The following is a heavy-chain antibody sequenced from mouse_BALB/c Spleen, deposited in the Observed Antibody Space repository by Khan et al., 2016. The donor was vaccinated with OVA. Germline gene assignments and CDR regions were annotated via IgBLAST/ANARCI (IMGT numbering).Heavy chain of an antibody. D-gene: IGHD2-3*01. CDR1: GYNLTSYW. V-gene: IGHV1-87*01. J-gene: IGHJ2*01. CDR2: IYPGDGDT. CDR3: ARPHDGYYGSFDY. Sequence: QVQLQQSGPELARPGASVKLSCKASGYNLTSYWMQWVNQRPGQGLEWIGAIYPGDGDTRSTQKFKGKATLTADKSSNTAYMQLSSLASEDSAVYYCARPHDGYYGSFDYGGQGTTLTVSS.